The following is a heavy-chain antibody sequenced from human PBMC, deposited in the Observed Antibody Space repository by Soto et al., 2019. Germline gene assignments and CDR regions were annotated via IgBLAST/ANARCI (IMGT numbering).Heavy chain of an antibody. J-gene: IGHJ4*02. D-gene: IGHD1-26*01. CDR3: ATVAGSFFDY. V-gene: IGHV4-59*12. CDR2: IFHSGNA. Sequence: SETLSLTCTVSGGSMRNVYWSWIRQPPGKRLEWIGFIFHSGNANYNPSLKSRVTMSVDTSKNQFSLKLSSVTAADTAVYYCATVAGSFFDYWGQGSLVTSPQ. CDR1: GGSMRNVY.